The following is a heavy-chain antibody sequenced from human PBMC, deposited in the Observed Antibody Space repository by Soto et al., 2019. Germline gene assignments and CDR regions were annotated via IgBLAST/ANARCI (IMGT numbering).Heavy chain of an antibody. J-gene: IGHJ4*02. D-gene: IGHD4-17*01. CDR3: AKDRRDGEYNSVYDF. V-gene: IGHV3-30*18. Sequence: QVQLAESGGGVVQPGRSLRLSCIGSGFRFSDYVMHWVRQAPGKGLEWVAMMPFDGTYKYSADSVKGRFIISRDNSKNTLYLQMNSLRAEDTAVYYCAKDRRDGEYNSVYDFWGQGTLVTVSS. CDR2: MPFDGTYK. CDR1: GFRFSDYV.